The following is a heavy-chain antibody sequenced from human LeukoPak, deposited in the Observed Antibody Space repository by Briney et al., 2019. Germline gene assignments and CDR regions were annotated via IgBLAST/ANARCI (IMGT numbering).Heavy chain of an antibody. CDR3: ARDHDPGMDV. CDR2: ISYDGSNK. J-gene: IGHJ6*02. Sequence: GRSLRLSCAASGFTFSSYAMHWVRQAPGKGLEWVAVISYDGSNKYYADSVKGRFTISRDNSKNTLYLQMNSLRAEDTAVYYCARDHDPGMDVWGQGTTVTVSS. CDR1: GFTFSSYA. V-gene: IGHV3-30*04. D-gene: IGHD3-3*01.